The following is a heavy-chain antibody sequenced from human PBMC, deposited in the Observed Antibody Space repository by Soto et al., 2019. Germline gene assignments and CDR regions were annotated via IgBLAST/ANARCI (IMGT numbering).Heavy chain of an antibody. J-gene: IGHJ4*02. D-gene: IGHD3-16*01. CDR1: GFTFSSYG. CDR2: ISYDGSQK. V-gene: IGHV3-30*18. CDR3: AKDRVESGLGEVDY. Sequence: PRLSCAASGFTFSSYGMHWVRQAPGKGQEWVAIISYDGSQKYYGDSVKGRFTISRDNSKNTLFLQMNSLRAEDTAVYYCAKDRVESGLGEVDYWGQGTLVTVSS.